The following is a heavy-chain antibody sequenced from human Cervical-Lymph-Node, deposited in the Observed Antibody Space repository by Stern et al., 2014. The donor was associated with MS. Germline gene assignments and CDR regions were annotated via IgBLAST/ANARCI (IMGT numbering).Heavy chain of an antibody. D-gene: IGHD3-16*01. V-gene: IGHV4-31*03. CDR3: AREGSGGGWFDP. CDR2: IYYSGT. J-gene: IGHJ5*02. CDR1: GGSISSGGYY. Sequence: QVQLQESGPGLVKPSQTLSLTCTVSGGSISSGGYYWSWIRQHPGKGPEWIGYIYYSGTYYNPTLKSRVTISADTSKNQFSLKLSSVTDADTAVYYCAREGSGGGWFDPWGQGTLVTVSS.